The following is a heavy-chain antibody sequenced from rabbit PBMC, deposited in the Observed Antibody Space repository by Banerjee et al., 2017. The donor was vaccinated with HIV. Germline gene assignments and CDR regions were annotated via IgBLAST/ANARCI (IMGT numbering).Heavy chain of an antibody. J-gene: IGHJ4*01. CDR1: GFSFSSVYD. V-gene: IGHV1S45*01. CDR3: ARDLAGAIGWNFNL. D-gene: IGHD4-1*01. CDR2: IGTADGNT. Sequence: QEQLVESGGDLVKPGASLTLTCTASGFSFSSVYDMCWVRQAPGKGLEWIACIGTADGNTFYANWAKGRFTISKTPSTTVTLQMTSLTAADTATYFCARDLAGAIGWNFNLWGPGTLVTVS.